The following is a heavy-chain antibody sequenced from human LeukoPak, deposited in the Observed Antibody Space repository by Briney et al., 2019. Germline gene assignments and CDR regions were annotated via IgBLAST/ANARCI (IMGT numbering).Heavy chain of an antibody. CDR1: GFGFSNFW. CDR3: ARDHQIANYYGSGSDAFDI. Sequence: GGSLRLSCAASGFGFSNFWMTWVRQSPGRGLEWLASIKQEGRETRYVDSVRGRFTISRDNAKNSLYLEMISLRDEDTAVYYCARDHQIANYYGSGSDAFDIWGQGTMVTVSS. V-gene: IGHV3-7*03. D-gene: IGHD3-10*01. CDR2: IKQEGRET. J-gene: IGHJ3*02.